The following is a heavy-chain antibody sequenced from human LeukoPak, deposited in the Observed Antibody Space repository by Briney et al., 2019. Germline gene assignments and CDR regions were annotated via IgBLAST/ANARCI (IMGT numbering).Heavy chain of an antibody. CDR2: INPNRGGT. Sequence: ASVKVSCKASGYTFTGYYMHWVRQAPGQRLEWMGWINPNRGGTNYAQKFQGRVTMTRDTSISTAYMELSRLRSDDTAVYYCARDYTGFGDAFDIWGQGTMVTVSS. CDR1: GYTFTGYY. D-gene: IGHD3-16*01. J-gene: IGHJ3*02. V-gene: IGHV1-2*02. CDR3: ARDYTGFGDAFDI.